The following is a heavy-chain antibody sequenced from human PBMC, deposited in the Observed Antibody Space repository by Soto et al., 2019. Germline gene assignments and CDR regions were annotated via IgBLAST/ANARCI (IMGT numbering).Heavy chain of an antibody. CDR1: GFTFSSSW. Sequence: PGGSLRLSCAASGFTFSSSWMHWVCQAPEKRQEWVADIKCDGSEKYYADSVKGRFTISRDNSKNTLYLQMNSLRAEDTAIYYCASVQGYCSTTSCLDLGGWFDPWGQGIMVTVSS. CDR2: IKCDGSEK. CDR3: ASVQGYCSTTSCLDLGGWFDP. V-gene: IGHV3-33*04. J-gene: IGHJ5*02. D-gene: IGHD2-2*01.